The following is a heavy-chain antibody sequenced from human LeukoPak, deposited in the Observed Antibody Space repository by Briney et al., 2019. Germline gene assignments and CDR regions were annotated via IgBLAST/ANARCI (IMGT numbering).Heavy chain of an antibody. V-gene: IGHV1-46*01. CDR3: ARVPSQYCSGGSCSTGLDY. Sequence: GASVKVSCKASGYTFTSYYMHWVRQAPGQGLEWMGIINPSGGSTSYAQKFQGRVTMTRDTSISTAYMELSRLRSDDTAVYYCARVPSQYCSGGSCSTGLDYWGQGTLVTVSS. D-gene: IGHD2-15*01. J-gene: IGHJ4*02. CDR2: INPSGGST. CDR1: GYTFTSYY.